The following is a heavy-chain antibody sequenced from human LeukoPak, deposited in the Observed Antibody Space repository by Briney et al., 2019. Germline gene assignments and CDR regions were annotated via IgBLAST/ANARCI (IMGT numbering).Heavy chain of an antibody. J-gene: IGHJ5*02. D-gene: IGHD6-6*01. CDR1: GYTFTSYG. V-gene: IGHV1-18*01. CDR2: ISAYNGNT. CDR3: ARKVEYSSSSGLNWFDP. Sequence: ASVKVSCKASGYTFTSYGISWVRQAPGQGLEWMGWISAYNGNTNYAQKLQGRVTMTTDTSTSTAYMELRSLRSDDTAVYYCARKVEYSSSSGLNWFDPWGQGTLVTVSS.